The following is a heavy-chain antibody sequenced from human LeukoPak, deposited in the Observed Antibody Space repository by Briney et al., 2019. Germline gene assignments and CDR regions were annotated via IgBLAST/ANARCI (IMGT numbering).Heavy chain of an antibody. Sequence: PGGSLRLSCAASGFTFSSYTMHWVRQAPGTGLEWVSSISITSTYISYADSVKGRFTISRDNARNSLYLQMNSLRVDDTGVYFCAKGGERSSTSSDYWGQGTLVTVSS. J-gene: IGHJ4*02. CDR1: GFTFSSYT. D-gene: IGHD6-13*01. V-gene: IGHV3-21*01. CDR2: ISITSTYI. CDR3: AKGGERSSTSSDY.